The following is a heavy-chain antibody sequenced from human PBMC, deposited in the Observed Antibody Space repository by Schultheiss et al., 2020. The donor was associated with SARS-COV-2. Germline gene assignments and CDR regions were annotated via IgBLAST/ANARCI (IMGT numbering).Heavy chain of an antibody. CDR3: ARGGGLRYFDWYYYYGMDV. D-gene: IGHD3-9*01. J-gene: IGHJ6*02. V-gene: IGHV4-4*02. Sequence: SETLSLTCAVSGGSISSSNWWSWVRQPPGKGLEWIGYIYHSGSTYYNPSLKSRVTISVDTSKNQFSLKLSSVTAADTAVYYCARGGGLRYFDWYYYYGMDVWGQGTTVTVSS. CDR1: GGSISSSNW. CDR2: IYHSGST.